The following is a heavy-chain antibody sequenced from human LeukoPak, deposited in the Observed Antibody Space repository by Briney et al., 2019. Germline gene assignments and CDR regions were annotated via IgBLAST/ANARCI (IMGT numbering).Heavy chain of an antibody. V-gene: IGHV4-34*01. Sequence: SETLSLTCAVYGGSFSGYYWSWIRQPLGKGLEWIGEINHSGSTNYNPSLKSRVTISVDTSKNQFSLKLSSVTAADTAVYYCARGGRTIPVYYFDYWGQGTLVTVSS. CDR3: ARGGRTIPVYYFDY. CDR1: GGSFSGYY. J-gene: IGHJ4*02. CDR2: INHSGST. D-gene: IGHD1-26*01.